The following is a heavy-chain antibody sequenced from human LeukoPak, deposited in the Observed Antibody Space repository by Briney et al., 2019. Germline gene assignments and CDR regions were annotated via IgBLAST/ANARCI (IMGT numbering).Heavy chain of an antibody. CDR1: GYTFTGYY. J-gene: IGHJ4*02. CDR2: VNPNSGGT. CDR3: ARDLYYDFWSGYCDY. V-gene: IGHV1-2*02. Sequence: GASVKVSCKASGYTFTGYYMHWVRRAPGQGLEWMGWVNPNSGGTNYAQKFQGRVTMTRDTSISTAYMELSRLRSDDTAVYYCARDLYYDFWSGYCDYWGQGALVTVSS. D-gene: IGHD3-3*01.